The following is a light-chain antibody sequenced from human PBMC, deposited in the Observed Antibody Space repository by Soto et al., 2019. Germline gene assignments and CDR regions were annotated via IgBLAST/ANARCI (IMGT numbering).Light chain of an antibody. CDR2: EVT. CDR1: DSDVGDYNY. V-gene: IGLV2-14*01. Sequence: QPVLTQPASVSGSPGQSITISCSGFDSDVGDYNYVSWYQQHAGKVPKLIIYEVTNRPLGVSNRFSGSKSGYTASLTISGLQTDDEADYYCSSYTSTTRLFGGGTKLTVL. CDR3: SSYTSTTRL. J-gene: IGLJ2*01.